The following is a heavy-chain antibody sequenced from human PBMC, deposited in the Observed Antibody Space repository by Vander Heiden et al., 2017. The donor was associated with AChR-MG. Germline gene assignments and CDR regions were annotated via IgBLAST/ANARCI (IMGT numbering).Heavy chain of an antibody. CDR2: IIPIFGTV. D-gene: IGHD6-6*01. CDR3: ARRDGQLVFDP. Sequence: QVHLVQSGAEVKKPGSSVKVSCKASGGTFDGYGINWVRQAPGQGLEWMGGIIPIFGTVNYAQRFQVRVTITADESTSTAYMELSSLRSEDTAVYYCARRDGQLVFDPWGQGTLVFVS. J-gene: IGHJ5*02. CDR1: GGTFDGYG. V-gene: IGHV1-69*01.